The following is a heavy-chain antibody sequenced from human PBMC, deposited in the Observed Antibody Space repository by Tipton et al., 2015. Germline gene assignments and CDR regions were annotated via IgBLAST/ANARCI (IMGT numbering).Heavy chain of an antibody. CDR2: IGGSDGST. V-gene: IGHV3-23*01. J-gene: IGHJ6*02. Sequence: SLRLSCAVYGGSFTAYYWSWIRQPPGKGLEWVSAIGGSDGSTYYADSVKGRFTVSRDNSMNTLVLQMNSLRAEDTAVYYCAKDLSMFRGITIPHYYGLDVWSQGTTVTVSS. CDR1: GGSFTAYY. CDR3: AKDLSMFRGITIPHYYGLDV. D-gene: IGHD3-10*01.